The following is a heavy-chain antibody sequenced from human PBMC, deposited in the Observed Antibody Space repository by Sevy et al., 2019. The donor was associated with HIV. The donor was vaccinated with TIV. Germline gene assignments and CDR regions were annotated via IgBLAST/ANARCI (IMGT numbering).Heavy chain of an antibody. CDR2: IYSDGST. V-gene: IGHV3-66*01. Sequence: GGSLRLSCAASGFPVSSNYMSWVRQAPGKGLEWVSFIYSDGSTYHADSLKGRFTISGDNSKNTLYLQMNSLRVEETAVYYCAGGTSGYGYGLDYWGQGTLVTVSS. CDR3: AGGTSGYGYGLDY. CDR1: GFPVSSNY. J-gene: IGHJ4*02. D-gene: IGHD5-18*01.